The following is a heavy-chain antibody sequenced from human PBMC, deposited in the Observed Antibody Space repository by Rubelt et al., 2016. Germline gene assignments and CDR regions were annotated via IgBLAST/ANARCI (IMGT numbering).Heavy chain of an antibody. V-gene: IGHV1-18*01. D-gene: IGHD1-1*01. Sequence: QVQLVQSGAEVKKPGASVKVSCKASGYTFTSYGISWVRQAPGQGLEWMAWISAYDGTTNYAQKIQGRVTMTTDTFTSTAYMERRSLRSDDTAVYFCARDQLALYAFDIWGQGTMVTVSS. CDR1: GYTFTSYG. CDR2: ISAYDGTT. CDR3: ARDQLALYAFDI. J-gene: IGHJ3*02.